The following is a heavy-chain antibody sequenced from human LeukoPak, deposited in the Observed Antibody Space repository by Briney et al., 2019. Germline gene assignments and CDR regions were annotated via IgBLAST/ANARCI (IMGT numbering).Heavy chain of an antibody. J-gene: IGHJ4*02. CDR2: ISSSGSTI. CDR3: ARDMGWQQFDQ. D-gene: IGHD5-24*01. V-gene: IGHV3-48*03. CDR1: GFTFSSYE. Sequence: GGSLRLSCAASGFTFSSYEMNWVRQAPGKGLEWVSYISSSGSTIYYADSVKGRFTISRDNAKNSLYLQMNSLTVEDTAVYYCARDMGWQQFDQWGQGTLVTVSS.